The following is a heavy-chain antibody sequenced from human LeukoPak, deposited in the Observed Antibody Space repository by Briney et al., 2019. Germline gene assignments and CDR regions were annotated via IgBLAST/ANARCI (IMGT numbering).Heavy chain of an antibody. CDR2: ISRSGKST. CDR1: GFTFSSYD. D-gene: IGHD3-22*01. V-gene: IGHV3-48*03. J-gene: IGHJ4*02. Sequence: GGSLRLSCAASGFTFSSYDMKWVRQAPGKGLEWVSYISRSGKSTYYGDSVKGRFTIPRDNAKNSLFLQMNSLRAEDTAIYYCARDASFYDNSDSSGYWGQGTLVTVSS. CDR3: ARDASFYDNSDSSGY.